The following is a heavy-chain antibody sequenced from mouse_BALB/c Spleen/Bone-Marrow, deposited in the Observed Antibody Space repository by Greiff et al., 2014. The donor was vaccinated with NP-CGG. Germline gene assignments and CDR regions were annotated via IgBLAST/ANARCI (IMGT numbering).Heavy chain of an antibody. CDR3: ARGWDYEGYFDY. V-gene: IGHV1-4*01. Sequence: QVQLQQSGAKLARPGASVKMSCKASGYSFTSYTMHWVKQRPGQGLEWIGYINPSSGYTNYNQKFKDKATLTADKSSSTAYMQLSSLTSEDSAVYYCARGWDYEGYFDYWGQGTTLTVSS. D-gene: IGHD2-4*01. CDR2: INPSSGYT. CDR1: GYSFTSYT. J-gene: IGHJ2*01.